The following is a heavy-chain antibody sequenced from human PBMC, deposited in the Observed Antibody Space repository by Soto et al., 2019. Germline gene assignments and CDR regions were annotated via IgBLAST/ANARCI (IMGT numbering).Heavy chain of an antibody. CDR1: GGSISSSNW. D-gene: IGHD2-2*01. V-gene: IGHV4-4*02. CDR2: IYHSGST. J-gene: IGHJ5*02. CDR3: AKKSPYCSSTSCWFDP. Sequence: SETLSLTCAVFGGSISSSNWWSWVRQPPGKGLEWIGEIYHSGSTNYNPSLKSRVTISVDKSKNQFSLKLSSVTAADTAVYYCAKKSPYCSSTSCWFDPWGQGTLVTVSS.